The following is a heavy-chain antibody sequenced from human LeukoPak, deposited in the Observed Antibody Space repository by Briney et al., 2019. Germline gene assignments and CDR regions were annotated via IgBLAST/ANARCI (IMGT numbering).Heavy chain of an antibody. CDR3: ARDGEVLRFLQWSNPVDY. Sequence: ASVKVSCKASGYTFSGYYIHWVRQAPGQGLEWMGWINPYSGDTDYARKFQGRVTMTRDTSISTAYMELSRLRSDDTAVYYCARDGEVLRFLQWSNPVDYCGHGTLVTVSS. CDR1: GYTFSGYY. D-gene: IGHD3-3*01. CDR2: INPYSGDT. J-gene: IGHJ4*01. V-gene: IGHV1-2*02.